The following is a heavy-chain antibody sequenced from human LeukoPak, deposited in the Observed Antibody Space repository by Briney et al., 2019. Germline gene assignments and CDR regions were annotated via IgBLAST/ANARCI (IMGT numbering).Heavy chain of an antibody. CDR3: AKGRGTTVTSAANY. CDR1: GFTFSGHA. Sequence: PGGSLRLSCSASGFTFSGHAMYWVRQAPGKGLEFVSAISNNGDTTYYADSVKDRFTISRDNSKNTLSLQMNSLRAEDTAVYYCAKGRGTTVTSAANYWGQGTLVTVSS. D-gene: IGHD4-17*01. CDR2: ISNNGDTT. V-gene: IGHV3-64*04. J-gene: IGHJ4*02.